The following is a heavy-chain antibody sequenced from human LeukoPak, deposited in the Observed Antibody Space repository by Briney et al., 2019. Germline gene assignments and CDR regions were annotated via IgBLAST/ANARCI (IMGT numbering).Heavy chain of an antibody. J-gene: IGHJ5*02. V-gene: IGHV3-21*01. D-gene: IGHD2-2*01. Sequence: GGSLRLSCAASGFTFSSYSMNWVRQAPGKGLEWVSSISSSSSYIYYADSVKGRFTISRDNAKNSLYLRMNSLRAEDTAVYYCARDPRRLGYCSSTSCYFLWFDPWGQGTLVTVSS. CDR3: ARDPRRLGYCSSTSCYFLWFDP. CDR2: ISSSSSYI. CDR1: GFTFSSYS.